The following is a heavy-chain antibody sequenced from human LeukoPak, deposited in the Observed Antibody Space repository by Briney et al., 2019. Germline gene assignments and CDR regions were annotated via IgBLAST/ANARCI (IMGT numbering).Heavy chain of an antibody. V-gene: IGHV3-21*01. Sequence: PGGSLRHSCAASGFTFSSYSMNWVRQAPGKGLEWVSSISSSSSYIYYADSVKGRFTISRDNSKNTLYLQMNSLRAEDTAVYYCARSGDGAAGEYFQHWGQGTLVTVSS. CDR3: ARSGDGAAGEYFQH. CDR2: ISSSSSYI. CDR1: GFTFSSYS. D-gene: IGHD6-13*01. J-gene: IGHJ1*01.